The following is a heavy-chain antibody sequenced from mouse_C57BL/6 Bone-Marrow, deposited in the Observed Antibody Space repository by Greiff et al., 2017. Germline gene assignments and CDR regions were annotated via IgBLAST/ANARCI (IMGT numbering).Heavy chain of an antibody. CDR1: GFNIKNDY. D-gene: IGHD1-1*01. J-gene: IGHJ3*01. Sequence: EVQLQQSGAELVRPGASVKLSCTASGFNIKNDYMHWVKQRPEQGLEWIGWIDPENGDTEYASKFQGKATITADTSSNTAYLQLSSLTSEDNAVYYCTGSQAWFAYWGQGTLVTVSA. CDR2: IDPENGDT. CDR3: TGSQAWFAY. V-gene: IGHV14-4*01.